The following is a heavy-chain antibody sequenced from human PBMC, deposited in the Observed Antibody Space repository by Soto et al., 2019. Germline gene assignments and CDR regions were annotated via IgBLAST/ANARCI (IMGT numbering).Heavy chain of an antibody. Sequence: SVKVSCKASGGTFSSYAISWVRQAPGQGLEWMGGIIPIFGTANYAQKFQGRVTITADESTSTAYMELSSLRSEDTAVYYCAREPLTRGSFDPWGQGTLVTVSS. D-gene: IGHD3-10*01. V-gene: IGHV1-69*13. J-gene: IGHJ5*02. CDR3: AREPLTRGSFDP. CDR2: IIPIFGTA. CDR1: GGTFSSYA.